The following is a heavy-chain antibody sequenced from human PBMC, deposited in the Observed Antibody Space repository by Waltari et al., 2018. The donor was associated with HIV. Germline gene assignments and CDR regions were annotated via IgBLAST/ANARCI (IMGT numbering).Heavy chain of an antibody. CDR1: GFSLSTSGMC. CDR3: ARNYLPSGYYYQYYFDY. CDR2: IDWDDDK. D-gene: IGHD3-22*01. Sequence: QVTLRESGPALVKPTQTLTLTCPFSGFSLSTSGMCVIWIRQPPGKALEWLARIDWDDDKYYSTSLKTRLTISKDTSKNQVVLTMTNMDPVDTATYYCARNYLPSGYYYQYYFDYWGQGTLVTVSS. J-gene: IGHJ4*02. V-gene: IGHV2-70*15.